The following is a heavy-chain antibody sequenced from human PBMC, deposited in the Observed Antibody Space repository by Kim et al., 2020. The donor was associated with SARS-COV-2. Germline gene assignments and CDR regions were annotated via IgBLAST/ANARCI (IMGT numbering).Heavy chain of an antibody. CDR1: GFTVSSNY. J-gene: IGHJ6*03. CDR3: ARRINYCSGGSCYSGDYYYYMDV. V-gene: IGHV3-53*01. D-gene: IGHD2-15*01. Sequence: GGSLRLSCAASGFTVSSNYMSWVRQAPGKGLEWVSVIYSGGSTYYADSVKGRFTISRHNSKNTLYLQMNSLRAEDTAVYYCARRINYCSGGSCYSGDYYYYMDVWGKGTSVTV. CDR2: IYSGGST.